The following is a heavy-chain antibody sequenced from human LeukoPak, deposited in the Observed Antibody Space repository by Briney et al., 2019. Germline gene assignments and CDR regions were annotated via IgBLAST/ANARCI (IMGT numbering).Heavy chain of an antibody. Sequence: SETLSLTCTVSGGSISSYYWSWIRQPPGKGLEWIGYIYYSGSTNYNPSLKSRVTISVDTSKNQFSLKLSSVTAADTAVYYCARRLRYFGGFDYWGQGTLVTVSS. V-gene: IGHV4-59*12. J-gene: IGHJ4*02. CDR1: GGSISSYY. CDR2: IYYSGST. D-gene: IGHD3-9*01. CDR3: ARRLRYFGGFDY.